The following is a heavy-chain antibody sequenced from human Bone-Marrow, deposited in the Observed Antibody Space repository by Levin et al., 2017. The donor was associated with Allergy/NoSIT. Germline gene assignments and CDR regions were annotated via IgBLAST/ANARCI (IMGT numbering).Heavy chain of an antibody. CDR1: GFAFSNYW. D-gene: IGHD3-10*01. CDR3: ARDPFAYNFGSGSYLDY. CDR2: INRGGTST. Sequence: GESLKISCAASGFAFSNYWMHWVRQAPGKGLVWVSRINRGGTSTTYADSVKGRFTISRDNAKNTLYLQMNSLRAVDTAVYYCARDPFAYNFGSGSYLDYWGQGTLVSVSS. J-gene: IGHJ4*02. V-gene: IGHV3-74*01.